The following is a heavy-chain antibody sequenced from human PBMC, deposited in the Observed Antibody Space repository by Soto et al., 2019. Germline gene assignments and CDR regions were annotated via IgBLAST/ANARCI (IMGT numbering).Heavy chain of an antibody. J-gene: IGHJ4*02. CDR2: IWYDGSNK. D-gene: IGHD6-19*01. CDR1: GFTFSSYG. V-gene: IGHV3-33*01. Sequence: SGGSLRLSCAASGFTFSSYGMHWVRQAPGKGLEWVAVIWYDGSNKYYAESVKGRFTISRDNSKKTLYLQMNSLRAEDTAVYYCARYSHVGSGWQLTADYWGQGTLVTVSS. CDR3: ARYSHVGSGWQLTADY.